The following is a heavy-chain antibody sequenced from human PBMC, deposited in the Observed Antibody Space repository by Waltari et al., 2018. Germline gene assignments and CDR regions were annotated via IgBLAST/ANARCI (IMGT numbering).Heavy chain of an antibody. CDR2: VYGGGKT. J-gene: IGHJ4*02. Sequence: QLQESGPGLVRPSGTLSLTCAVSGDCMSSTYWWSWVRQSPGKGLEWIGQVYGGGKTNYNPSFASRVTVELDTYNKKFSLKLTSATAADTAVYYCARDRGRGLYLDSWGPG. V-gene: IGHV4-4*02. CDR3: ARDRGRGLYLDS. CDR1: GDCMSSTYW. D-gene: IGHD2-15*01.